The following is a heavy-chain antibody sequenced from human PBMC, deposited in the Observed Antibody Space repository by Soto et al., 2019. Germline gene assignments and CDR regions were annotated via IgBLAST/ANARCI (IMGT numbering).Heavy chain of an antibody. CDR1: GYTFTSYG. CDR3: ARDLENGAYEAGDYYYNGMDV. J-gene: IGHJ6*02. CDR2: ISAYNGNT. D-gene: IGHD4-17*01. V-gene: IGHV1-18*01. Sequence: QLQLVQTGAEVKKPRASVKVSGKGSGYTFTSYGISWVRQAPGQGLQWMGGISAYNGNTNYAQKLQGRVTMTTDTATSTACMELRSLRSDDTAVYYCARDLENGAYEAGDYYYNGMDVWGQGTTVTVSS.